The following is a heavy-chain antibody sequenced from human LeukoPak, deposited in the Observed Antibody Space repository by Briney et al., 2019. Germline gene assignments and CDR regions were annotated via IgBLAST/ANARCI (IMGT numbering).Heavy chain of an antibody. V-gene: IGHV1-2*02. Sequence: ASVKVSCKASGYTFTGYYMHWVRQAPGQGLEWMGWINPNSGGTNYAQKFQGRVTMTRDTSISTAYMELSRLRSDDTAVYYCARDFVRLTGTLNYWGQGTLVTVSS. CDR2: INPNSGGT. J-gene: IGHJ4*02. CDR3: ARDFVRLTGTLNY. CDR1: GYTFTGYY. D-gene: IGHD1-1*01.